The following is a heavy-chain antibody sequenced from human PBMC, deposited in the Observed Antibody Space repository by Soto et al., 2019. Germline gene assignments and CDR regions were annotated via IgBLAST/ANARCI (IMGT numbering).Heavy chain of an antibody. CDR2: IYYSGST. CDR1: GGSISSSSFH. J-gene: IGHJ4*02. V-gene: IGHV4-39*07. Sequence: SETLSLTCTVSGGSISSSSFHWGWIRQPPGKGLEWIGSIYYSGSTYYSPSLKSRVTISVDRSKNQFSLKLSSVTAANTAVYYCARGPPLGYWGQGTLVTVSS. CDR3: ARGPPLGY.